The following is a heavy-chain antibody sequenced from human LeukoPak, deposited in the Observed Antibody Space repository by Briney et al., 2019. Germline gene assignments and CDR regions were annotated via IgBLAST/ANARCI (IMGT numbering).Heavy chain of an antibody. J-gene: IGHJ4*02. D-gene: IGHD2-21*01. CDR2: ITGSGGNT. Sequence: PGGSLRLSRAASGFTFSSYAVTWVRQAPGKGLEWVGSITGSGGNTYYADSVKGRFTISRDNSKNTLYLQMNSLRVEDTAIYYCARDPNRYSSTVYFDYWGQGTLVTVSS. CDR1: GFTFSSYA. V-gene: IGHV3-23*01. CDR3: ARDPNRYSSTVYFDY.